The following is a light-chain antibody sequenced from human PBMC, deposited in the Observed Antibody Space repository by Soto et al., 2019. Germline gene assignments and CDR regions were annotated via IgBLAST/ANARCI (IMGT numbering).Light chain of an antibody. V-gene: IGKV1-9*01. CDR1: QALSNY. CDR3: QQLSRYPLT. J-gene: IGKJ4*01. Sequence: DIQLSQSPSVLSACVGDTVTITFRASQALSNYLAWYQQKPGKAPDLLIYSASTLQSGVPSRFSGSGSEAEFSLTIRALQPEDFATYYCQQLSRYPLTFGGGTKVDIK. CDR2: SAS.